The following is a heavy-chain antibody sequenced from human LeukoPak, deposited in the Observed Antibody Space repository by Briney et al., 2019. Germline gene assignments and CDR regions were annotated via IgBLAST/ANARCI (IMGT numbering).Heavy chain of an antibody. CDR1: GYTFTNYG. D-gene: IGHD5-24*01. CDR2: ISAYNGNT. Sequence: ASVKVSCKASGYTFTNYGISWVRQAPGQGLEWMGWISAYNGNTNYAQKLQGRVTMTTDTSTSTAYMELRSLRSDDTAVYYCARVVEMATIPYYFDYWGQGTLVTVSS. J-gene: IGHJ4*02. CDR3: ARVVEMATIPYYFDY. V-gene: IGHV1-18*01.